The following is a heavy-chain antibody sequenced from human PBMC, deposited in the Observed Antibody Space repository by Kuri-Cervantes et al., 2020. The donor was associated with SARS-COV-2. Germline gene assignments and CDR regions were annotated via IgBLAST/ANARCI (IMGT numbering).Heavy chain of an antibody. J-gene: IGHJ4*02. CDR1: GGSFSGYY. CDR2: INHSGST. Sequence: GSLRLSCAVYGGSFSGYYWSWIRQPPGKGLEWIGEINHSGSTNYNPSLKSRVTISVDTSKNQFSLKLSSVTAADTAVYYCARGGRQPLYYYGSGELDYWGQGTLVTVSS. V-gene: IGHV4-34*01. CDR3: ARGGRQPLYYYGSGELDY. D-gene: IGHD3-10*01.